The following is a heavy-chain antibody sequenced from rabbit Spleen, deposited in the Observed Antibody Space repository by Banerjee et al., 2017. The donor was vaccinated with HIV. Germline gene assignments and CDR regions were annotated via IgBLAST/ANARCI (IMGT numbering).Heavy chain of an antibody. V-gene: IGHV1S40*01. CDR3: ARDPNGNSVFNL. CDR2: IAGGSISYT. D-gene: IGHD4-2*01. Sequence: QSLEESGGDLVQPGASLTLTCTASGFTISSSYYMCWVRQAPGKGLEWIACIAGGSISYTYYASWAKGRFTISKTSSTTVTLQMTSLTAADTATYFCARDPNGNSVFNLWGQGTLVTVS. CDR1: GFTISSSYY. J-gene: IGHJ4*01.